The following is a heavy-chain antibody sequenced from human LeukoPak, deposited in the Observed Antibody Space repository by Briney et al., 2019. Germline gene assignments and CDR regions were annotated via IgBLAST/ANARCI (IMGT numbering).Heavy chain of an antibody. J-gene: IGHJ4*02. CDR3: ARVRSHGLYGDIDY. D-gene: IGHD4-17*01. CDR1: GYTFTGYY. Sequence: ASVKVSCKASGYTFTGYYMHWVRQAPGQGLEWMGWINPNSGGTNYAQKFQGRVTMTRDTSISTAYMELSRLRPDDTAVYYCARVRSHGLYGDIDYWGQGTLVTVSS. V-gene: IGHV1-2*02. CDR2: INPNSGGT.